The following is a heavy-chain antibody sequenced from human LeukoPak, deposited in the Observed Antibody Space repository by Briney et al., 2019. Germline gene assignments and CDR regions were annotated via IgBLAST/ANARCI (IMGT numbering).Heavy chain of an antibody. CDR2: INWNGGST. CDR3: AGGDRNGWYFDY. Sequence: GGSLRLSCAASGFRFDDHSMSWVRQAPGKGLEWVSGINWNGGSTGYGDSVKGRFTISRDNAKNSLYLQMNSLRGEDTALYFCAGGDRNGWYFDYWGQGILVTVSS. J-gene: IGHJ4*02. D-gene: IGHD6-19*01. V-gene: IGHV3-20*04. CDR1: GFRFDDHS.